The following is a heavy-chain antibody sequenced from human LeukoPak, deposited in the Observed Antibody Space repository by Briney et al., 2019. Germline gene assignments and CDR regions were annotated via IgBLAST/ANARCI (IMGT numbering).Heavy chain of an antibody. J-gene: IGHJ4*02. D-gene: IGHD5-12*01. V-gene: IGHV3-23*01. CDR1: GGSISSYY. CDR3: AKDGAWLRFDD. CDR2: VSPSGDIT. Sequence: PSETLSLTCTVSGGSISSYYWSWIRQPPGKGLEWVSGVSPSGDITYYADSVKGRFTISRDNSKNTVYLQMNNVRAEDTAVYYCAKDGAWLRFDDWGQGTLVTVSS.